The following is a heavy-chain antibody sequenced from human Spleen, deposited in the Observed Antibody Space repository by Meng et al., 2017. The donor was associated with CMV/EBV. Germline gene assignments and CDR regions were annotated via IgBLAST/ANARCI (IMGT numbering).Heavy chain of an antibody. J-gene: IGHJ4*02. CDR3: ARAPNPYYDFWSGFGGDY. CDR2: ISNDGSNE. D-gene: IGHD3-3*01. V-gene: IGHV3-30-3*01. Sequence: GESLKISCAASGFTFSSHWMTWVRQAPGKGLEWVAFISNDGSNEHYADSVQGRFIISRDNSKNTMYMEMNALRTEDSALYFCARAPNPYYDFWSGFGGDYWGQGTLVTVSS. CDR1: GFTFSSHW.